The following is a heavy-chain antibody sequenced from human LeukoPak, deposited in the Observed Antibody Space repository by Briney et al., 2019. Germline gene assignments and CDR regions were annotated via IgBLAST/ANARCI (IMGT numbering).Heavy chain of an antibody. D-gene: IGHD5-18*01. V-gene: IGHV3-48*03. J-gene: IGHJ3*02. CDR3: ARGLVPQLWFSIDAFDI. CDR2: ISSSGSTL. Sequence: GGSLRLSCAASGFTFSSYEMNWVRQAPGKGLEWVSYISSSGSTLYYADSVKGRFTISRDNAKNSLYLQMNSLRAEDTALYYCARGLVPQLWFSIDAFDIWGQGTMVTVSS. CDR1: GFTFSSYE.